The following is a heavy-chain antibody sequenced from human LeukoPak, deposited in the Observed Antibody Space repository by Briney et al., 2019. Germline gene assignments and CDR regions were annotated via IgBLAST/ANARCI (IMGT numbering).Heavy chain of an antibody. J-gene: IGHJ6*03. Sequence: ASVKVSCKASGYTFTGYYMHWVRQAPGQGLEWMGWINPNSGGTNYAQKFQGRVTMTRDTSISTAYMELSRLRSDDTAVYYCARLGSGYYYYYMDVWGKGTTVTVSS. D-gene: IGHD7-27*01. CDR1: GYTFTGYY. CDR3: ARLGSGYYYYYMDV. CDR2: INPNSGGT. V-gene: IGHV1-2*02.